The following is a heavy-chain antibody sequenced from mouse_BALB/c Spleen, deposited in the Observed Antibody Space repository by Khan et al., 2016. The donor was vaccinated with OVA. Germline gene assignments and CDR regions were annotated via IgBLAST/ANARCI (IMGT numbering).Heavy chain of an antibody. Sequence: QVQLQQSGAELVKAGASVKMSCKASGYTFTSYWMHWVKQRLGQGLEWFAETNPTNGRTYYNEKFKSKATLTVDKSSSTAYMLLRGPTFEDSAVYYCARINKIVATYFDYWGQGTTLTVSS. D-gene: IGHD1-1*01. CDR1: GYTFTSYW. CDR3: ARINKIVATYFDY. V-gene: IGHV1S81*02. CDR2: TNPTNGRT. J-gene: IGHJ2*01.